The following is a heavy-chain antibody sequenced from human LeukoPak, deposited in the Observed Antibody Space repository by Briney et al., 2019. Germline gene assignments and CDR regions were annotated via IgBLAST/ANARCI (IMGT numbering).Heavy chain of an antibody. J-gene: IGHJ5*02. CDR2: INPSGGST. CDR3: AREGSRSSMDDDRAIDP. CDR1: GYTFTSYG. V-gene: IGHV1-46*01. Sequence: ASVKVSCKASGYTFTSYGISWVRQAPGQGLEWMGIINPSGGSTSYAQKFQGRVTMTRDTSTSTVYMELSSLRSEDTAVYYCAREGSRSSMDDDRAIDPWGQGTLVTVSS. D-gene: IGHD2-2*01.